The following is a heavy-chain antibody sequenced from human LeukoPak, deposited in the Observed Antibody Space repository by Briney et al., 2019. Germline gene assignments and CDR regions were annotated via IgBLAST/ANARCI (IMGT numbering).Heavy chain of an antibody. Sequence: GGSLRLSCAASGFTFSSYSMNWVRQAPGKGLEWLSYISSSSTTIYYADSVKGRSTISRDNAKNSLFLQMNSLRDEDTAVYYCARDVRWLRFVFDYWGQGTLVTVSS. CDR1: GFTFSSYS. D-gene: IGHD5-12*01. J-gene: IGHJ4*02. V-gene: IGHV3-48*02. CDR2: ISSSSTTI. CDR3: ARDVRWLRFVFDY.